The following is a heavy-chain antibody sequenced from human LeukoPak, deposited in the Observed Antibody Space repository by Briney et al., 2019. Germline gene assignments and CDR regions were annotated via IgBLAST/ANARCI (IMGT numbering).Heavy chain of an antibody. CDR3: ARVRIAVAGHLDY. CDR2: IYYSGST. Sequence: PSETLSLTCTVSGGSISSSSYYWGWIRQPPGKGLEWIGSIYYSGSTYYNPSLKSRVTISVDTSKNQFSLKLSSVTAADTAVYYCARVRIAVAGHLDYWGQGTLVTVSS. V-gene: IGHV4-39*01. D-gene: IGHD6-19*01. CDR1: GGSISSSSYY. J-gene: IGHJ4*02.